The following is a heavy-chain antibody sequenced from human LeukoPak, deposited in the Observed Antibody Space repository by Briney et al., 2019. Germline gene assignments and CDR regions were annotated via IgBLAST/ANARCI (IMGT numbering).Heavy chain of an antibody. V-gene: IGHV7-4-1*02. CDR1: GYTFTTYA. Sequence: GASVKVSCKASGYTFTTYALNWVRQAPGQGLEWMGWINTNTGNPAYAQGFTGRFVFSLDTSVSTAYLQISSLKAEDTAVYYCARVLSRYSSSPGFDCWGQGTLVTVSS. D-gene: IGHD6-13*01. CDR2: INTNTGNP. CDR3: ARVLSRYSSSPGFDC. J-gene: IGHJ4*02.